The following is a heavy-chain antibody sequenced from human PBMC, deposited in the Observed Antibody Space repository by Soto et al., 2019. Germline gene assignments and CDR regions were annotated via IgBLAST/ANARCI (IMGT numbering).Heavy chain of an antibody. V-gene: IGHV3-33*01. CDR3: ARAVGPFDF. CDR2: IWYDGSNK. CDR1: GFTFSNYG. J-gene: IGHJ3*01. Sequence: GGSLRLSCSASGFTFSNYGIHWVRQAPGKGLEWVAVIWYDGSNKYYADSVRGRFTISRDNSKDTLYLQMNSLRAEDTAVYYCARAVGPFDFWGQGTLVTV.